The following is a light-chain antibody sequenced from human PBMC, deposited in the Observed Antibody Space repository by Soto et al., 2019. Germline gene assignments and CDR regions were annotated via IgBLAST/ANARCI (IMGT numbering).Light chain of an antibody. CDR1: SSSIGNNR. CDR3: STWDDTLKGPV. Sequence: QSVLTQPPSASGTPGQRVTISCSGTSSSIGNNRVNWYQQIPGTAPKLLIYSNIQRPSGVPDRFSGSKSGTSASLAITGLQSEDEADYYCSTWDDTLKGPVFGGGTKPPS. CDR2: SNI. V-gene: IGLV1-44*01. J-gene: IGLJ3*02.